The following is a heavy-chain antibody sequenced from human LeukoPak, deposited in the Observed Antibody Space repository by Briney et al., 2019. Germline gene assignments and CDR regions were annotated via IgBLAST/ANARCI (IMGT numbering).Heavy chain of an antibody. V-gene: IGHV4-39*01. Sequence: PSETLSLTCTVSGGSLSSSDHYWSWIRQPPGKGLEWIASMYYSGSTYYNPSLKSRVTISVDTSKNQFSLRLSSVTAADTALYYCARHPLKPVASYYFDYWGQGTLVTVSS. CDR1: GGSLSSSDHY. CDR2: MYYSGST. J-gene: IGHJ4*02. CDR3: ARHPLKPVASYYFDY. D-gene: IGHD6-19*01.